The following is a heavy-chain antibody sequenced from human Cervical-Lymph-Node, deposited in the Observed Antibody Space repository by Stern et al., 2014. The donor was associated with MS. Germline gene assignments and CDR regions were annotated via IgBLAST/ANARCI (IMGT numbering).Heavy chain of an antibody. CDR1: GYVFTAYY. V-gene: IGHV1-2*02. CDR3: AKIAAYSYGSTLDS. Sequence: QVQLVQSGAEVRKPGASVKVSCKASGYVFTAYYLHWVRQAPGQGLEWMGWMNPSTGDSKFAQKFQGRVTMTRDTSINTAFLELSGLRSDDTAIYYCAKIAAYSYGSTLDSWGQGTLVAASS. J-gene: IGHJ4*02. CDR2: MNPSTGDS. D-gene: IGHD3-10*01.